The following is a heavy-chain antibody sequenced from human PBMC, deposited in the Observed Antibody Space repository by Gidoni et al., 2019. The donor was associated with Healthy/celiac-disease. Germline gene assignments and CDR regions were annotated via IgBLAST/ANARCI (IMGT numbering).Heavy chain of an antibody. CDR1: GGSISSGSYS. Sequence: QVQLQASGPGLVKPSQTLSLTCTDPGGSISSGSYSWSWIRQPAGKGLEWIGRIYTSGSTNYNPSLKSRVTISVDTSKNQFSLKLSSVTAADTAVYYCARDAAYCGGDCPPSAFDIWGQVTMVTVSS. CDR2: IYTSGST. J-gene: IGHJ3*02. D-gene: IGHD2-21*02. V-gene: IGHV4-61*02. CDR3: ARDAAYCGGDCPPSAFDI.